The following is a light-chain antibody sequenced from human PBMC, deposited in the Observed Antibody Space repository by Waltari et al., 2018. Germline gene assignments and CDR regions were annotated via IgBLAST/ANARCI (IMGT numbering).Light chain of an antibody. CDR1: SPNIGAGSD. CDR2: GNN. Sequence: QSGLTQPPSVSGAPGQRVTISCTGSSPNIGAGSDVHWYQLLPGAAPKLRIYGNNKRPSCVLDRFSCSKSGTSASLAITVLQAEDEADYYCQSYDSSLIASVFGGGTKLSVL. J-gene: IGLJ2*01. V-gene: IGLV1-40*01. CDR3: QSYDSSLIASV.